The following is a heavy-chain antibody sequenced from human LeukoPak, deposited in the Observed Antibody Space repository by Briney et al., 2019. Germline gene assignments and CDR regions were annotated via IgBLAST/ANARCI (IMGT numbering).Heavy chain of an antibody. CDR1: GGTFSSYA. CDR3: AYSALTFGGVIVTFDY. D-gene: IGHD3-16*02. V-gene: IGHV1-69*01. Sequence: SVKVSCKASGGTFSSYAISWVRQAPGQGLEWMGGIIPIFGTANYAQKFQGRVTITADESTSTAYMELSSLRSEDTAVYYCAYSALTFGGVIVTFDYWGQGTLVTVSS. J-gene: IGHJ4*02. CDR2: IIPIFGTA.